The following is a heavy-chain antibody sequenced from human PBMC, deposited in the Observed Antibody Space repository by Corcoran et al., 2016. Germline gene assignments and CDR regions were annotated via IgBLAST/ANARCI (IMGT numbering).Heavy chain of an antibody. D-gene: IGHD1-26*01. J-gene: IGHJ6*02. CDR1: GFSLSTRGMC. CDR3: VRSPKRYSGSFTGNYYYYGRDF. V-gene: IGHV2-70*01. CDR2: IDWDDDK. Sequence: QVTLRESGPALGKPTQTLTLTCTFSGFSLSTRGMCVSWIRQHPGKAMEWLALIDWDDDKYYSTSLETRLTISKDTSKNQVVLTMTNMDPVETAMYYCVRSPKRYSGSFTGNYYYYGRDFWGQGTTVTVS.